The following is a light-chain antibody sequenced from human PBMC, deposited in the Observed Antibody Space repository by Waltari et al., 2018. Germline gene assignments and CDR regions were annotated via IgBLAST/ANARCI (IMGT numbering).Light chain of an antibody. Sequence: QSALTQPRSVSGSPGQSVTISCTGTSSDVGGYNYVSWYQHHPGKAPKLIIYYVTKRPSGVLDRFSASKSDNTASLTIAGLQAEDEADYYCCSYAGSITFWVFGGGTKLTVL. J-gene: IGLJ3*02. V-gene: IGLV2-11*01. CDR3: CSYAGSITFWV. CDR2: YVT. CDR1: SSDVGGYNY.